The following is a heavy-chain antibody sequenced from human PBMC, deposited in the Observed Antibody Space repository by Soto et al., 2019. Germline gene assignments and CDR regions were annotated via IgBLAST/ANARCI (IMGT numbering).Heavy chain of an antibody. CDR2: TYYRSKWYN. J-gene: IGHJ6*02. CDR1: GDSVSSNSAA. D-gene: IGHD3-16*01. CDR3: ARAGWHPGENELISGYYYYYYGMDV. Sequence: SQTLSLTCAISGDSVSSNSAAWNWIRQSPSRGLEWLGRTYYRSKWYNDYAVSVKSRITINPDTSKNQFSLQLNSVTPEDTAVYYCARAGWHPGENELISGYYYYYYGMDVWGQGTTVTASS. V-gene: IGHV6-1*01.